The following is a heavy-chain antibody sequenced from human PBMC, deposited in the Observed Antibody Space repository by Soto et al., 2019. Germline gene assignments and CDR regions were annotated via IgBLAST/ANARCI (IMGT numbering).Heavy chain of an antibody. D-gene: IGHD4-17*01. J-gene: IGHJ6*02. CDR2: IYTSGST. CDR1: GGSISSYE. V-gene: IGHV4-4*07. CDR3: ARVAVTTSREKYGMDV. Sequence: XTLSLTCTVSGGSISSYEWSWIRQPAGKGLEWIGRIYTSGSTNYNPSLKSRVNMSVETSKNQFSLKLSSVTAAETAVYYCARVAVTTSREKYGMDVWGQGTTATVS.